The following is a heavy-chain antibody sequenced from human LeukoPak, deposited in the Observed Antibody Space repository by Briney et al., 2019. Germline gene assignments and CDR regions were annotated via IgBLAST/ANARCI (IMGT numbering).Heavy chain of an antibody. CDR2: NSGSGNTI. Sequence: GLSLRLFCAASEFIFSEYYMSWVRQDSGKGLVYVIYNSGSGNTIYYADSVKGRFTISRDNAKNSLYLQMNSLRAEDTAVYYCARAGFTFSDYFGSFFDYWGQGTLVTVSS. J-gene: IGHJ4*02. CDR1: EFIFSEYY. V-gene: IGHV3-11*04. CDR3: ARAGFTFSDYFGSFFDY. D-gene: IGHD3-10*01.